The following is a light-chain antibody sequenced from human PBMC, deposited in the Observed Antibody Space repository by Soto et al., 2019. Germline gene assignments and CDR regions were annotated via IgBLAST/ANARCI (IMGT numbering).Light chain of an antibody. V-gene: IGLV2-23*02. CDR1: SSDVGSYNL. J-gene: IGLJ2*01. Sequence: QSALTQPASVSGSPGQSITISCTGTSSDVGSYNLVSWYQQHPGKAPKLMIYEVSKRPSGVSNRFSGSKSGNTASLTISRLQAEDEADYYCCSYAGSDVVFGGGTKLTVL. CDR2: EVS. CDR3: CSYAGSDVV.